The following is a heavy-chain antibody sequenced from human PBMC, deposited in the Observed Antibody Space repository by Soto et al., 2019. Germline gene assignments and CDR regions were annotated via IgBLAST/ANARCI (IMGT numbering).Heavy chain of an antibody. CDR3: ARDKYYGPGNDY. D-gene: IGHD3-10*01. CDR2: IKQDESGK. Sequence: GGSLRLSCATSGFTFPNYWVSWVRQAPGKGLEWVANIKQDESGKYYVDSVKGRFTISRDNAKNSVYLQMNSLRVEDTAIYYCARDKYYGPGNDYWGQGTLVTVSS. V-gene: IGHV3-7*05. CDR1: GFTFPNYW. J-gene: IGHJ4*02.